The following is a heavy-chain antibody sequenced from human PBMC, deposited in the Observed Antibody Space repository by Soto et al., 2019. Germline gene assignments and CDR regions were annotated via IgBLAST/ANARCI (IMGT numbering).Heavy chain of an antibody. CDR1: GGTFSSYA. CDR3: ARVVMTTVPASYYYGMDV. V-gene: IGHV1-69*18. CDR2: IIPFIGTA. Sequence: QVQLVQSGAEVKKPGSSVTVSCKASGGTFSSYAISWVRQAPGQGLEWMGRIIPFIGTANYAQKFQGRVTISADETTSTAYMELTSLRSENTAVYYCARVVMTTVPASYYYGMDVWGQVTTVTGSS. J-gene: IGHJ6*02. D-gene: IGHD4-4*01.